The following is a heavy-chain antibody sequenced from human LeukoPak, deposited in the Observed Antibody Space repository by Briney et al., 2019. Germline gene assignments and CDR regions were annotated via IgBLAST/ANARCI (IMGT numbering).Heavy chain of an antibody. CDR2: IYYSGST. V-gene: IGHV4-59*01. CDR1: GGSISSYY. CDR3: AKDLSTQLYYFDY. J-gene: IGHJ4*02. Sequence: SETLSLTCTGSGGSISSYYWSWIRQPPGKGLEWIGYIYYSGSTNYNPSLKSRVTISVDTSKNQFSLKLSSVTAEDTAVYYCAKDLSTQLYYFDYWGQGTLVTVSS. D-gene: IGHD1-1*01.